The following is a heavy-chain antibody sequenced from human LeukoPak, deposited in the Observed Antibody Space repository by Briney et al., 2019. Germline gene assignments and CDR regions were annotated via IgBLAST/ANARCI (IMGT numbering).Heavy chain of an antibody. CDR2: IYYSGST. D-gene: IGHD3-10*01. Sequence: SETLSLTCTVSGGSISSSSYYWGWIRQPPGKGLEWIGSIYYSGSTYYNPSLKSRVTISVDTSKNQFSLKLSSVTAADTAVYYCARDLYGSGSYSAFDIWGQGTMVTVSS. J-gene: IGHJ3*02. V-gene: IGHV4-39*07. CDR1: GGSISSSSYY. CDR3: ARDLYGSGSYSAFDI.